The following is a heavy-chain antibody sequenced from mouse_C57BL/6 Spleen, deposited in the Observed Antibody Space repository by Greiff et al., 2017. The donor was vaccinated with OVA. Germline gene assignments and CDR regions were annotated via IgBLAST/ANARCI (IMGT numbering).Heavy chain of an antibody. V-gene: IGHV3-6*01. CDR1: GYSITSGYY. CDR3: ARGAGYYFLDY. D-gene: IGHD2-3*01. CDR2: ISYDGSN. J-gene: IGHJ2*01. Sequence: EVQLQESGPGLVKPSQSLSLTCSVTGYSITSGYYWNWIRQFPGNKLEWMGYISYDGSNNYNPSLKNRISITRDTSKNQFFLKLNSVTTEDTATYYCARGAGYYFLDYWGQGTTLTVSS.